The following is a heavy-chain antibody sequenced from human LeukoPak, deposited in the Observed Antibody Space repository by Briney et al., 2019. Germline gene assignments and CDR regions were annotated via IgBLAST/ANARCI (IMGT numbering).Heavy chain of an antibody. V-gene: IGHV3-48*01. D-gene: IGHD6-19*01. CDR2: ISSSSSTI. CDR3: AKASGSSGWYDYFDY. J-gene: IGHJ4*02. Sequence: QPGGSLGLSCAASGFTFSSYSMNWVRQAPGKGLEWVSYISSSSSTIYYADSVKGRFTISRDNSKNTLYLQMNSLRAEDTAVYYCAKASGSSGWYDYFDYWGQGTLVTVSS. CDR1: GFTFSSYS.